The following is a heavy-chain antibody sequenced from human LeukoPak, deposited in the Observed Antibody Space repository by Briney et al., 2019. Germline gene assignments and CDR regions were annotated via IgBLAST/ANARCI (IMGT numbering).Heavy chain of an antibody. V-gene: IGHV3-53*01. Sequence: PGGSLRLSCVASGFTVSSNYMTWVRQAPGKGLEWVSVIYSGGNTYYTDSVGGRFTISRDSSKNTLFLQMNSLRAEDTAVYYCARGGSPRAWGQGTLVIVSS. J-gene: IGHJ5*02. D-gene: IGHD6-13*01. CDR3: ARGGSPRA. CDR1: GFTVSSNY. CDR2: IYSGGNT.